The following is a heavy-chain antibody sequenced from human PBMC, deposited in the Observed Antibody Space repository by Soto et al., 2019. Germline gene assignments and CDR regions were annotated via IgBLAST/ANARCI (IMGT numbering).Heavy chain of an antibody. Sequence: QVHLQESGPGLVKPSGTLSLTCTVSGGSITSYYWSWIRQSPGKGLEWIGYVYRNGNTNHNPSLGSRVTMSVDTSKKQFSLKLTSVTAADTAVYSCAGHYASSWLAYWGQGLLVTV. D-gene: IGHD6-13*01. CDR2: VYRNGNT. CDR3: AGHYASSWLAY. J-gene: IGHJ4*02. V-gene: IGHV4-59*08. CDR1: GGSITSYY.